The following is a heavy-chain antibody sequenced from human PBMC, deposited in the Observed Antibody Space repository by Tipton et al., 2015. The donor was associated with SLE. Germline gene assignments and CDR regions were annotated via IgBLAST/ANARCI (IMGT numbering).Heavy chain of an antibody. CDR2: IYPGDSDT. J-gene: IGHJ6*03. CDR3: ARSVWWLPPDYYYYMDV. V-gene: IGHV5-51*03. D-gene: IGHD5-12*01. Sequence: QLVQSGAEVNKPGESLKISCKGSGYSFISYWIGWVRQMPGKGLEWMGIIYPGDSDTRYSPSFQGQVTISADKSISTAYLQWSSLKASGTAMYYCARSVWWLPPDYYYYMDVWGKGTTVTVSS. CDR1: GYSFISYW.